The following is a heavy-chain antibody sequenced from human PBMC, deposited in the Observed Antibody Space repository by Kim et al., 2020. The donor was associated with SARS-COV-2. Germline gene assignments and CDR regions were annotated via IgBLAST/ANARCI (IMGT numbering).Heavy chain of an antibody. V-gene: IGHV3-21*01. D-gene: IGHD6-13*01. CDR1: GFTFSSYS. CDR2: ISSSGSYI. CDR3: ARGRADDTAFDY. J-gene: IGHJ4*02. Sequence: GGSLRLSCAASGFTFSSYSMNWVRQAPGKGLEWVASISSSGSYIYYADSVKGRFTISRDNSKNSLYLQMNSLRAEDTAVYYCARGRADDTAFDYWGQGTLVTVSS.